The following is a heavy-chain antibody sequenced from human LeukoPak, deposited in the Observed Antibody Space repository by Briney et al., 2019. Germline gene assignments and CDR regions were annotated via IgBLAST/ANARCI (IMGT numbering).Heavy chain of an antibody. J-gene: IGHJ4*02. CDR2: INADNGDT. Sequence: PGGSLRLSCAASGYTFTNCAMHWVRQAPGQRLEWMGWINADNGDTKYSQKLQGRVTITRNTSASTAYMELSSLRSEDTAVYYCASTDYYDSSGYHLRYWGQGTLVTVSS. D-gene: IGHD3-22*01. V-gene: IGHV1-3*01. CDR1: GYTFTNCA. CDR3: ASTDYYDSSGYHLRY.